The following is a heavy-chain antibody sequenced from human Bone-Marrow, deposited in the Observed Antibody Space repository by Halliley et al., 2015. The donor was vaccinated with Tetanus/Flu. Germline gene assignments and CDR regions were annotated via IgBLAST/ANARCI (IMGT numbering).Heavy chain of an antibody. V-gene: IGHV3-30-3*01. J-gene: IGHJ6*02. CDR3: ARDPGADGDYSRGMDV. CDR2: ISFDGGIK. D-gene: IGHD4-17*01. Sequence: LISFDGGIKYYADTVSGRFIISRDNSKDTLYLQMNSLRGEDTAVYYCARDPGADGDYSRGMDVWGQGTTVTVSS.